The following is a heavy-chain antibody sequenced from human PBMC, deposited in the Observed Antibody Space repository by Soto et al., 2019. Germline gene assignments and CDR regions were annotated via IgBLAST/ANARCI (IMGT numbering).Heavy chain of an antibody. J-gene: IGHJ4*02. D-gene: IGHD3-9*01. CDR2: ISGSGSSI. CDR1: GFTFSSYE. Sequence: GGSLRLSCAASGFTFSSYEMNWVRQAPGKGLEWVSYISGSGSSIYYADSVKGRFTISRDNAKNSLYLQMNGLRAEDTAVYYCARESDYDTFDSWGQGTLFTVSS. CDR3: ARESDYDTFDS. V-gene: IGHV3-48*03.